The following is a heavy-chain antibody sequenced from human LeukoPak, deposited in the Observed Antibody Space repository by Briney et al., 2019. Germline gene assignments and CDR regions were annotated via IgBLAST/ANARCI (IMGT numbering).Heavy chain of an antibody. CDR1: GASISTNY. J-gene: IGHJ5*02. CDR3: ARAGGSYALNWFDP. V-gene: IGHV4-59*01. CDR2: IHYSGST. Sequence: SETLSLTCTVSGASISTNYWSWIRQPPGKGLEWIGYIHYSGSTNSNPSLKSRVTMSVDTSKKQFSLNLTSVNAADTAVYYCARAGGSYALNWFDPWGQGILVTVSS. D-gene: IGHD3-16*01.